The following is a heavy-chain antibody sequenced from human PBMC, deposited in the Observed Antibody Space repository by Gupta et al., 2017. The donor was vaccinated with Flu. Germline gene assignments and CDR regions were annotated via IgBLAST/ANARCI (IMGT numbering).Heavy chain of an antibody. J-gene: IGHJ4*02. V-gene: IGHV1-46*01. Sequence: QVQLVQSGAEVKKPGASVKVSCKTSGYSFTSYYIHWVRQAPGQGLEWMGIINPSGFNTNYAQKFQGRVTMTRDTSTSTVYMELSSLSSEDXAXYYCARXRGPSSSWYNPDYWGQGALVTVSS. D-gene: IGHD6-13*01. CDR1: GYSFTSYY. CDR2: INPSGFNT. CDR3: ARXRGPSSSWYNPDY.